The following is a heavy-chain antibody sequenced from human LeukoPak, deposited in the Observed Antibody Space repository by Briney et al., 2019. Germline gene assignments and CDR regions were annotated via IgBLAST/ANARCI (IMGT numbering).Heavy chain of an antibody. J-gene: IGHJ6*02. CDR2: ISAYNGNT. D-gene: IGHD2-2*02. CDR3: ARDPAYCSSTNCYIADYYGMDV. V-gene: IGHV1-18*01. Sequence: GASVNVSCKASGYTFTSYGISWVRQAPGQGLEWMGWISAYNGNTNYAQKLQGRVTMTTDTSTSTAYMELRSLRSDDTAVYYCARDPAYCSSTNCYIADYYGMDVWGQGTTVTVSS. CDR1: GYTFTSYG.